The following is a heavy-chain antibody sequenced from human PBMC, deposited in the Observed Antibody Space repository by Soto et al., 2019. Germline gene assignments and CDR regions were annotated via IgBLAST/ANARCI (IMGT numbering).Heavy chain of an antibody. V-gene: IGHV4-59*12. D-gene: IGHD2-8*01. CDR1: GGSISSYY. CDR2: IYHSGST. J-gene: IGHJ4*02. Sequence: SETLSLTCTVSGGSISSYYWNWIRQPPGKGLEWIGYIYHSGSTYYNPSLKSRVTISVDRSKNQFSLKLSSVTAADTAVYYCARVPLIWGQGTLVTVSS. CDR3: ARVPLI.